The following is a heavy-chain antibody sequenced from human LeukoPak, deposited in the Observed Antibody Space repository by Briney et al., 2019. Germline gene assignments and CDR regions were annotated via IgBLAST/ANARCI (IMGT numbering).Heavy chain of an antibody. Sequence: SETLSLTCTVSGGSISSSSYYWGWIRQPPGKGLEWIGSIYYSGSTYYNPSLKSRVTISVDTSKNQFSLKLSSVTAADTAVYYCAREWGFGSGSYYNPSLVDYWGQGTLVTVSS. V-gene: IGHV4-39*07. CDR1: GGSISSSSYY. J-gene: IGHJ4*02. CDR3: AREWGFGSGSYYNPSLVDY. CDR2: IYYSGST. D-gene: IGHD3-10*01.